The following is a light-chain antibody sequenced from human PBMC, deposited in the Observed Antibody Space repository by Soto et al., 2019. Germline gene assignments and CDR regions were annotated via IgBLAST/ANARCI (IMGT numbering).Light chain of an antibody. CDR2: GAS. V-gene: IGKV3-15*01. Sequence: EIVLTQSPGTLSLSPGERATLSCRASQSVSFYLAWYQHKPGQAPRLLIFGASTRATGIPARFSGSGSGTEFTLTISSLQSEDFAVYYCQQYNNWPPTFGQGTKVDIK. CDR3: QQYNNWPPT. J-gene: IGKJ1*01. CDR1: QSVSFY.